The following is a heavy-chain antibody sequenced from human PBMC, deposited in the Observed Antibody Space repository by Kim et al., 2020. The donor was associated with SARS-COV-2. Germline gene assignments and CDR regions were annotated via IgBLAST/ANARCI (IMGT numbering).Heavy chain of an antibody. CDR3: ARHRTSQYYDFWSGPPGFDP. J-gene: IGHJ5*02. Sequence: RVTISVDTSKNQFSLKLSSVTAADTAVYYCARHRTSQYYDFWSGPPGFDPWGQGTLVTVSS. D-gene: IGHD3-3*01. V-gene: IGHV4-39*01.